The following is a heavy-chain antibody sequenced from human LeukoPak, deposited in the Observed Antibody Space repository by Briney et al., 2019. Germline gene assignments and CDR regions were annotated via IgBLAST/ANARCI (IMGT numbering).Heavy chain of an antibody. Sequence: GGSLRLSCAVSGFTVSAHYMSWVRQAPGKGLECVSFLYTGGDTYYADSVKGRFTISRDNSKNTLYLQMNSLRAEDTAVYYCARGPGSRGIFDYWGQGTLVTVSS. J-gene: IGHJ4*02. V-gene: IGHV3-53*01. CDR3: ARGPGSRGIFDY. CDR1: GFTVSAHY. CDR2: LYTGGDT. D-gene: IGHD3-10*01.